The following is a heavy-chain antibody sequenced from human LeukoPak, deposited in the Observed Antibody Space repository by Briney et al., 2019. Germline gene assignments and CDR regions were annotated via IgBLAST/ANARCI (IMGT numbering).Heavy chain of an antibody. Sequence: PGGSLRLSCAASGFTFSSYAMSWVRQAPGKGLEWVSAISGSGGSTYYADSVKGRFTISRDNSKNTLYLQMNSLRAEDTAVYYCAKVMIQLWLRHYYYMDVWGKGTTVTVSS. CDR2: ISGSGGST. CDR3: AKVMIQLWLRHYYYMDV. J-gene: IGHJ6*03. CDR1: GFTFSSYA. D-gene: IGHD5-18*01. V-gene: IGHV3-23*01.